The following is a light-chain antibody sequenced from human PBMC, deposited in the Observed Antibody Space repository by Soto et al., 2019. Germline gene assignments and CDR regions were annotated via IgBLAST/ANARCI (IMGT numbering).Light chain of an antibody. V-gene: IGLV1-51*01. Sequence: QSVLTQPPSVSAAPGQKVTISCSGGNSNIGNSYVSWYQQLPGTVPKLLIYDNTKRRSGIPDRFSGSKSGTSATLAITGLQAGDEADYFCGAWDSSLSVVVFGGGTKLTGL. CDR1: NSNIGNSY. CDR2: DNT. J-gene: IGLJ2*01. CDR3: GAWDSSLSVVV.